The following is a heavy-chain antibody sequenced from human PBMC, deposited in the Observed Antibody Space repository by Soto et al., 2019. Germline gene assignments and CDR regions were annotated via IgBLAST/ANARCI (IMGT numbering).Heavy chain of an antibody. CDR3: ARPDFGAYWYFDL. Sequence: QDQLVQSGAEVKKPGSSVKVSCKASGGTFSSHTFSWVRQAPGQGLEWMGRIIPALGTATYAQKFQGRVTTTADESATTVYMELNSLRSEDTAVYYRARPDFGAYWYFDLWGRGTLVPVSS. J-gene: IGHJ2*01. CDR2: IIPALGTA. D-gene: IGHD4-17*01. CDR1: GGTFSSHT. V-gene: IGHV1-69*08.